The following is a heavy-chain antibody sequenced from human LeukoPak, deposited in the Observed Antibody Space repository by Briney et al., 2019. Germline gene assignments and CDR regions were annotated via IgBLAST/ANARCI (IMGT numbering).Heavy chain of an antibody. CDR1: GYTLINYG. CDR2: ISVYTGNT. J-gene: IGHJ6*02. Sequence: GASVKVSCKASGYTLINYGISWVRQAPGQGLEWMGWISVYTGNTNYAQYLQGRVTMTTDTSTSTAYMELRSLRSDDTAVYYCARDRSRASGYSSSWYQYYYGMDVWGQGTTVTVSS. CDR3: ARDRSRASGYSSSWYQYYYGMDV. D-gene: IGHD6-13*01. V-gene: IGHV1-18*01.